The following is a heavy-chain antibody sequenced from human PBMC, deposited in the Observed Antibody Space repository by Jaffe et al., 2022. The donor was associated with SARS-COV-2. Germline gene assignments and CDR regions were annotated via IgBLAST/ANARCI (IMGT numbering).Heavy chain of an antibody. CDR3: ARRVATNPMYCFDY. D-gene: IGHD5-12*01. V-gene: IGHV4-59*01. CDR1: SGSMTNYY. Sequence: QVQLQESGPGLVKPSETLSLTCTVSSGSMTNYYWSWVRQPPGKGLEWIGSIYHTGGTLCNPSLESRVTMSVDMSKNQFSLRLNSVTAADTAVYYCARRVATNPMYCFDYWGQGSLVTVSS. CDR2: IYHTGGT. J-gene: IGHJ4*02.